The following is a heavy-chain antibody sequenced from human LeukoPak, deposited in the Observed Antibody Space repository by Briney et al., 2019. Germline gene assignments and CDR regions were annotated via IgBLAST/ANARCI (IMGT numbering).Heavy chain of an antibody. D-gene: IGHD3-16*01. CDR2: IYYSGST. CDR3: AKGPGYVYVSYFDY. V-gene: IGHV4-59*01. Sequence: SETLSLTCTVSGGSISSYYWSWIRQPPGKGLEWIGYIYYSGSTNYNPSLKSRVTISVDTSKNQFSLKLSSVTAADTAVYYCAKGPGYVYVSYFDYWGQGTLVTVPS. J-gene: IGHJ4*02. CDR1: GGSISSYY.